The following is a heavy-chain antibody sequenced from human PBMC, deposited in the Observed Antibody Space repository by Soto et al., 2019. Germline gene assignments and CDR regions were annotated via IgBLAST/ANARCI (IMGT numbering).Heavy chain of an antibody. J-gene: IGHJ5*02. CDR2: INHSGST. CDR3: ARGPHYDFWRGHSPFDP. D-gene: IGHD3-3*01. V-gene: IGHV4-34*01. CDR1: GGSFSGYY. Sequence: SETLSLTCAVYGGSFSGYYWSWIRQPPGKGLEWIGEINHSGSTNYNPTLKSRVTISVDTSKNQFSLKLIPVTAADTAVYYCARGPHYDFWRGHSPFDPWGQGTLVTVSS.